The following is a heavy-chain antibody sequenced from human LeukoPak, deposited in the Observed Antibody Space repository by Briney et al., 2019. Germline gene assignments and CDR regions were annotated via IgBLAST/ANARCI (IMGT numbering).Heavy chain of an antibody. V-gene: IGHV3-21*01. CDR2: ISSSSSYI. D-gene: IGHD1-26*01. J-gene: IGHJ4*02. Sequence: GGSLRLSCAASGFTFSSYSMNWVRQAPGKGLEWVSSISSSSSYIYYADSVKGRFTISRDNSKNTLYLQMNSLRAEDTAVYYCARDSGIVGAKDYFDYWGQGTLVTVSS. CDR3: ARDSGIVGAKDYFDY. CDR1: GFTFSSYS.